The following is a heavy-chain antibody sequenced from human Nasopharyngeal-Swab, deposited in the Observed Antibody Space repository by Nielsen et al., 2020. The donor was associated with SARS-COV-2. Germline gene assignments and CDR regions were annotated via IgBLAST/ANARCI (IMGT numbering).Heavy chain of an antibody. V-gene: IGHV1-2*06. CDR2: INPNSGGT. CDR1: GCTFTGYY. CDR3: ARVAGCSSTSCYSRGAFDI. J-gene: IGHJ3*02. D-gene: IGHD2-2*02. Sequence: ASVKVSCKASGCTFTGYYMHWVRQAPGQGLEWMGRINPNSGGTNYAQKFQGRVTMTRDTSISTAYMELSRLRSDDTAVYYCARVAGCSSTSCYSRGAFDIWGQGTMVTVSS.